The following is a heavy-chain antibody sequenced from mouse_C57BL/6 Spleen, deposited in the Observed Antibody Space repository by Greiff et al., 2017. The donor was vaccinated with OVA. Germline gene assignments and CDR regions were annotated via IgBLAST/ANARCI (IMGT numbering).Heavy chain of an antibody. CDR3: AREKDYDGYFDY. CDR2: ISYDGSN. V-gene: IGHV3-6*01. Sequence: DVQLQESGPGLVKPSQSLSLTCSVTGYSITSGYYWNWIRQFPGNKLEWMGYISYDGSNNYNPSLKNRISITRDTSKNQSFLKLNSVTTEDTATYYCAREKDYDGYFDYWGQGTTLTVSS. J-gene: IGHJ2*01. CDR1: GYSITSGYY. D-gene: IGHD2-3*01.